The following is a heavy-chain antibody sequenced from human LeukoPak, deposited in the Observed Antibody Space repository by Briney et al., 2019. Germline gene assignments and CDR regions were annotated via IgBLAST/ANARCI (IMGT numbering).Heavy chain of an antibody. CDR2: ISWNSSNI. Sequence: PGRSLRLSCAASGFTFDGYTMHWVRQAPGKGLEWVSSISWNSSNICYADSVKGRFTISRDNAKNSLYLQMNSLRAEDTAVYYCAKDMRELWLPYGMDVWGQGTTVTVSS. CDR1: GFTFDGYT. V-gene: IGHV3-9*01. J-gene: IGHJ6*02. CDR3: AKDMRELWLPYGMDV. D-gene: IGHD5-18*01.